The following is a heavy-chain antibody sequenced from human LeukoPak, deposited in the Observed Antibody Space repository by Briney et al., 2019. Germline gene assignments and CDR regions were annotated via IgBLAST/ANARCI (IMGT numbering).Heavy chain of an antibody. D-gene: IGHD6-13*01. J-gene: IGHJ4*02. CDR2: ISHDGSNK. V-gene: IGHV3-30*03. CDR3: ARDLDSSSWYLGY. Sequence: PGGSLRLSCAASGFTFSSYGMHWVRQAPGKGLEWVAVISHDGSNKYYADSVKGRFTISRDNSKNTLYLQMNSLRAEDTAVYYCARDLDSSSWYLGYWGQGTLVTVSS. CDR1: GFTFSSYG.